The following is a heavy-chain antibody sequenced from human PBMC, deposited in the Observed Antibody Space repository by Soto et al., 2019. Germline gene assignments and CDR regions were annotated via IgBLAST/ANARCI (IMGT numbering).Heavy chain of an antibody. CDR1: GFTFDDYA. CDR3: VKDPGYCSGGSCYIFDY. J-gene: IGHJ4*01. CDR2: ISWNSGSI. D-gene: IGHD2-15*01. V-gene: IGHV3-9*01. Sequence: PGGSLRLSCAASGFTFDDYAMHWVRQAPGKGLEWVSGISWNSGSIGYADSVKGRFTISRDNAKNSLYLQMNSLRAEDTALYYWVKDPGYCSGGSCYIFDYWGHGTLVTVSS.